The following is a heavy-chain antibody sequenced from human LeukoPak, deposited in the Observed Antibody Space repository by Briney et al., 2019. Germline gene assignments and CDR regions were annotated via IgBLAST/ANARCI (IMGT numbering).Heavy chain of an antibody. CDR1: GGAISSYY. CDR2: IYSSGIT. Sequence: SETLSLTCTVSGGAISSYYWSWIRQPAGKGLEWIGRIYSSGITNYNPSLKSRVTMSVDTSKNQFSLELNSVTAADTAVYHCARGERSHPNGVYYYYYMDVWGKGTTVTVSS. D-gene: IGHD2-8*01. CDR3: ARGERSHPNGVYYYYYMDV. J-gene: IGHJ6*03. V-gene: IGHV4-4*07.